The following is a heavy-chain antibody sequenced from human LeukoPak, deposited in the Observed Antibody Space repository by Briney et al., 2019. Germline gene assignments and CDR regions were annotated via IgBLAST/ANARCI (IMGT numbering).Heavy chain of an antibody. V-gene: IGHV3-9*01. Sequence: GGSLRLSCAASGFTFDDYAMHWVRQAPGKGLEWVSGISWNSGSIGYADSLKGRSTISRDNAKNSLYLQMNSLRAEDTALYYCAKGGGDYFWGSYRGLDYWGQGTLVTVSS. CDR1: GFTFDDYA. D-gene: IGHD3-16*02. CDR3: AKGGGDYFWGSYRGLDY. CDR2: ISWNSGSI. J-gene: IGHJ4*02.